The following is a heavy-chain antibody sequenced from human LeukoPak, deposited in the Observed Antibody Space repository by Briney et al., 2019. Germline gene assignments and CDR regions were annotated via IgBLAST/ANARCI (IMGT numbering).Heavy chain of an antibody. D-gene: IGHD2-8*01. J-gene: IGHJ4*02. V-gene: IGHV3-23*01. CDR1: GFTFSSYA. CDR3: AKGRLMVYAPFDY. Sequence: PGGSLRLSCAASGFTFSSYAMSWVGQAPGKGLEWVSAISGSGGSTYYADSVKGRFTISRDNSKNTLYLQMNNLRAEDTAVYYCAKGRLMVYAPFDYWGQGTLVTVSS. CDR2: ISGSGGST.